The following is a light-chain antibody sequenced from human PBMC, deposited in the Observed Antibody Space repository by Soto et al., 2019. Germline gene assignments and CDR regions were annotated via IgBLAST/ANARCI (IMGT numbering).Light chain of an antibody. CDR3: SSYAGNNNVI. CDR2: EVS. V-gene: IGLV2-8*01. Sequence: QSALTQRPSASGSPGQSVTISCTGSSSDVRGYNYVSWYQQYPGKAPKLMIYEVSKRPSGVPDRFSGSKSGNTASLTVSGLQADDEADYYCSSYAGNNNVIFGGGTKVTVL. J-gene: IGLJ2*01. CDR1: SSDVRGYNY.